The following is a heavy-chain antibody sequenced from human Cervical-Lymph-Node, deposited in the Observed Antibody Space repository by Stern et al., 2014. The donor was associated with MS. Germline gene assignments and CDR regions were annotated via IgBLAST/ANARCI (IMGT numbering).Heavy chain of an antibody. CDR1: GYSFTKYW. V-gene: IGHV5-51*03. D-gene: IGHD1-26*01. CDR3: ARVYSGTYYLCDS. J-gene: IGHJ4*02. CDR2: VYPGDSDT. Sequence: EVQLVESGPELRKPGESLKISCKASGYSFTKYWIAWVRQTPGKGLEWMGIVYPGDSDTRYNPSFQGQVTISADKSISTAYLQWSSLKASDTAIFYCARVYSGTYYLCDSWGQGTLVTVSS.